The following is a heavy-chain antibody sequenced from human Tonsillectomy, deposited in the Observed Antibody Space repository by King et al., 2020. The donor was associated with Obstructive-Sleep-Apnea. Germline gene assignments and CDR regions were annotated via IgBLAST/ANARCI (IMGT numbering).Heavy chain of an antibody. J-gene: IGHJ4*02. V-gene: IGHV4-39*07. CDR3: AWDQREVRSGYGTSFDH. CDR1: GGSISSSSHF. CDR2: IYYNGVT. D-gene: IGHD5-12*01. Sequence: VQLQESGPGLVKPSETLSLTCTVSGGSISSSSHFWVWIRQPPGKGLEWIGSIYYNGVTYYNPSIKSRVSISVATSRNQFSLSLSSVTAADTAVYYCAWDQREVRSGYGTSFDHWGQGTLGTVSS.